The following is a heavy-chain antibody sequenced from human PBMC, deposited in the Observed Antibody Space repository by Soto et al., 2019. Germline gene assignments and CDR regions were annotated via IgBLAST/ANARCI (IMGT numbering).Heavy chain of an antibody. V-gene: IGHV1-69*04. D-gene: IGHD3-16*02. Sequence: GASVKVSCKASGGTYSSYTISWVRQTPGQGLEWMGRIIPILGIANYAQKFQGRVTITADKSTSTAYMELSSLRSEDTAVYYCARELELSANLFDPWGQGTLVTVSS. CDR2: IIPILGIA. J-gene: IGHJ5*02. CDR3: ARELELSANLFDP. CDR1: GGTYSSYT.